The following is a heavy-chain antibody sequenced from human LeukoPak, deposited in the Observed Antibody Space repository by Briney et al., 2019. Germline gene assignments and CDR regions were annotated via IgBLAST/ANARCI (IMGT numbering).Heavy chain of an antibody. CDR3: ARFLYDSSGYYWTY. D-gene: IGHD3-22*01. CDR2: INHSGST. Sequence: SETLSLTCAVYGGSFSGYYWSWIRQPPGKGREWIGEINHSGSTNYNPSLKSRVTISVDTSKNQFSLKLSSVTAADTAVYYCARFLYDSSGYYWTYWGQGTLVTVSS. CDR1: GGSFSGYY. J-gene: IGHJ4*02. V-gene: IGHV4-34*01.